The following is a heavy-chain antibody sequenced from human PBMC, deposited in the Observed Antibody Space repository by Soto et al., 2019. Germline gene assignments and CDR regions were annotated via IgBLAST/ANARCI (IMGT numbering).Heavy chain of an antibody. Sequence: PGGSLRLSCAASGFTFSSYTMSWVRQAPGKGLEWVSGISATGGSTYYADSVKGRFTFSRDNSKNTLYLQMNGLRAEDTAVYYCAKGFIRDCGGDCTVDTWGQGTLVTVSS. D-gene: IGHD2-21*02. CDR2: ISATGGST. CDR1: GFTFSSYT. J-gene: IGHJ5*02. CDR3: AKGFIRDCGGDCTVDT. V-gene: IGHV3-23*01.